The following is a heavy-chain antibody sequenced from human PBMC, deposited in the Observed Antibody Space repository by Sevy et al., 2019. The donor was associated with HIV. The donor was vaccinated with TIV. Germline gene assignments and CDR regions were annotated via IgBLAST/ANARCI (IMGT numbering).Heavy chain of an antibody. CDR3: AHRPRDYGSGGYYNGPLDY. V-gene: IGHV2-5*01. Sequence: SGPTLVNPTQTLTLTCTFSGFSLSTSGVGVGWIRQPPGKALEWLALIYGKDDKRYSPSMKGRLTITKDTSNNQMVLTMTNMDSPDTAPYYGAHRPRDYGSGGYYNGPLDYWGHGTLVTVSS. CDR2: IYGKDDK. D-gene: IGHD3-10*01. J-gene: IGHJ4*01. CDR1: GFSLSTSGVG.